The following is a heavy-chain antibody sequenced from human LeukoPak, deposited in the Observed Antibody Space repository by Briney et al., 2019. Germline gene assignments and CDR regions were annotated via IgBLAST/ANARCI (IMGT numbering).Heavy chain of an antibody. CDR1: GFTFSSYW. V-gene: IGHV3-74*01. CDR3: ARANYDFWSGYYLYNWFDP. J-gene: IGHJ5*02. D-gene: IGHD3-3*01. CDR2: ISDGGSTT. Sequence: PGRSLRLSCAASGFTFSSYWMHWVRQAPGKGLVWVSRISDGGSTTTYADSVKGRFTISRDNAKNTLYLQMNGLRAEDTAVYYCARANYDFWSGYYLYNWFDPWGQGTLVTVSS.